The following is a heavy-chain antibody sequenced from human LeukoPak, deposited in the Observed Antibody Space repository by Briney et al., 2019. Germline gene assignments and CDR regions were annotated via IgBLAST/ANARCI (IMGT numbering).Heavy chain of an antibody. D-gene: IGHD3-16*01. J-gene: IGHJ3*01. CDR3: YGIHLGDAFDL. Sequence: GGSLTLSCAASGFIVSRNYMSWVRQAPGKKLEWVSAISSKYVTYYADPVKGRFIISRDNSKNTMYLQMNGLRAEDTAIYYCYGIHLGDAFDLWGQGTMVTVSS. CDR2: ISSKYVT. V-gene: IGHV3-53*01. CDR1: GFIVSRNY.